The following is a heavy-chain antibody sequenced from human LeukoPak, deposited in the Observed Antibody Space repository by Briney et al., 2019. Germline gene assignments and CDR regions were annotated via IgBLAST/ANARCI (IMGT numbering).Heavy chain of an antibody. J-gene: IGHJ4*02. D-gene: IGHD2-21*02. V-gene: IGHV4-30-4*01. CDR2: IYYSGST. Sequence: SQTLSLTCNVSGGSISSGDKYWSWIRQPPGKGLEWIGYIYYSGSTYYNPSLKSRLTISVDTSENQFSLHLTSVTAADTAVYFCARVTRWAGLDFWGQGTLVTVSS. CDR3: ARVTRWAGLDF. CDR1: GGSISSGDKY.